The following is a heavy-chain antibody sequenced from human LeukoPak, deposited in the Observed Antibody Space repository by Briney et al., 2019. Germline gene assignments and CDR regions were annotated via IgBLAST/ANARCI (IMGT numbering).Heavy chain of an antibody. CDR3: VRDWGYDSSGYWQKYFDT. D-gene: IGHD3-22*01. Sequence: GGSLRLSCAASGFTFSSYAMNWVRQAPGKGLEWVSGINSSGGGTYYADSVKGRFTISRDNAKNTVYLQMNSLRAEDTAVYYCVRDWGYDSSGYWQKYFDTWGQGTLVTVSS. CDR1: GFTFSSYA. V-gene: IGHV3-23*01. J-gene: IGHJ4*02. CDR2: INSSGGGT.